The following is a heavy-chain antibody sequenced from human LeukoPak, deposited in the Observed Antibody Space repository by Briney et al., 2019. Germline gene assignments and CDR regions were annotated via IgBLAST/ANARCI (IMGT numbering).Heavy chain of an antibody. CDR1: GYTFTSYD. D-gene: IGHD5-24*01. CDR2: MNPNSGNT. Sequence: GESLKISCKGSGYTFTSYDINRVRQATGQGLEWMGWMNPNSGNTGYAQKFQGRVTITRNTSISTAYMELSSLRSEDTAVYYCARSVRATAVYYYYYYMDVWGKGTTVTVSS. V-gene: IGHV1-8*03. CDR3: ARSVRATAVYYYYYYMDV. J-gene: IGHJ6*03.